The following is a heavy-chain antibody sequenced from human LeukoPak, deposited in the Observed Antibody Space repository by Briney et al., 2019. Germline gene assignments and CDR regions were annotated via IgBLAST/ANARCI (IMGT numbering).Heavy chain of an antibody. V-gene: IGHV3-20*04. CDR1: GFTYDDYG. CDR3: ARGSGSYSNR. Sequence: GGSLRLSCAASGFTYDDYGMSWLRQAPGKGLEWVSGINWNGGSTGYADSVKGRFTISRDNAKNSLYLQMNSLRAEDTAVYYCARGSGSYSNRWGQGTLVTVSS. J-gene: IGHJ5*02. CDR2: INWNGGST. D-gene: IGHD1-26*01.